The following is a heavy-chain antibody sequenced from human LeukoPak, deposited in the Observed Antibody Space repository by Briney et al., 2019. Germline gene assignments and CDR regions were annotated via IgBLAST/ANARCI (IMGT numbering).Heavy chain of an antibody. D-gene: IGHD2/OR15-2a*01. V-gene: IGHV4-4*07. CDR3: ARDFYGDDGHHPFDY. Sequence: PSETLSLTCSVSGGSIGNYYWNWLRQPAGKGLEWIGRIYASGSTNYNPSLKSRVTISMDKSKNQFSLNLKSVTAADTAFYYCARDFYGDDGHHPFDYWGQGIQVTVSS. CDR1: GGSIGNYY. CDR2: IYASGST. J-gene: IGHJ4*02.